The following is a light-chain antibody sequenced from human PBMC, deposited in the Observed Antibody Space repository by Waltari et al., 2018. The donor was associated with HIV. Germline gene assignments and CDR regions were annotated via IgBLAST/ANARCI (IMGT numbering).Light chain of an antibody. J-gene: IGLJ2*01. Sequence: QVAVTQESSMPVSPGGTLVLTCGFNLVGVTINHHAYWFQQKPGQAPPTLIHDTNERHPWTPARFSCLLLGDKAALTLSDARSEDEAKYYCLLFFDGRRVFGGGTMVTV. CDR1: LVGVTINHH. CDR2: DTN. CDR3: LLFFDGRRV. V-gene: IGLV7-46*01.